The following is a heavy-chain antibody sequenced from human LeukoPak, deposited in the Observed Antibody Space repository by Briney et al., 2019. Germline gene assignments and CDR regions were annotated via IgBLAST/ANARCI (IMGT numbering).Heavy chain of an antibody. CDR2: IIPIFHTA. CDR1: GGTFSNYG. CDR3: ASITGTPLRSYYMDV. V-gene: IGHV1-69*13. Sequence: GASVKVSCKASGGTFSNYGISWVRQAPGQGFEWIGGIIPIFHTANYAQKFQGRVTITADESTSTAYMELSSLRSEDTAVYYCASITGTPLRSYYMDVWGKGTTVTVSS. D-gene: IGHD1/OR15-1a*01. J-gene: IGHJ6*03.